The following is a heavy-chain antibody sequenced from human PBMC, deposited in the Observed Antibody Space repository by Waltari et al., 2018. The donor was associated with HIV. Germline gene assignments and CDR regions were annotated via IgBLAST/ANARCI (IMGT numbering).Heavy chain of an antibody. V-gene: IGHV3-48*02. CDR2: ISSSSFNI. Sequence: EEQLVESGGGLVHPGGSLKLSCAASGFPFGDYAMNWVRQAPGKGLEWIAYISSSSFNIKYVDSVRGRFTISRDNTQNSLSLQMNNLIDEDTAKYFCARDTLNFFFGLDVWGHGTTVAVSS. CDR1: GFPFGDYA. J-gene: IGHJ6*02. CDR3: ARDTLNFFFGLDV.